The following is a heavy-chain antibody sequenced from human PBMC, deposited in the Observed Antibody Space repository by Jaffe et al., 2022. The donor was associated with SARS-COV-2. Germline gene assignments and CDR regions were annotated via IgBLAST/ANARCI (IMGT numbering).Heavy chain of an antibody. CDR2: IYYSGST. CDR1: GGSISSSSYY. Sequence: QLQLQESGPGLVKPSETLSLTCTVSGGSISSSSYYWGWIRQPPGKGLEWIGSIYYSGSTYYNPSLKSRVTISVDTSKNQFSLKLSSVTAADTAVYYCARVCSSTSCYTRNWFDPWGQGTLVTVSS. V-gene: IGHV4-39*01. D-gene: IGHD2-2*02. CDR3: ARVCSSTSCYTRNWFDP. J-gene: IGHJ5*02.